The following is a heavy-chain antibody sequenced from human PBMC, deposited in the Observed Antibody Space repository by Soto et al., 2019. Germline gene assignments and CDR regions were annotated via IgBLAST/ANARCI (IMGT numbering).Heavy chain of an antibody. CDR1: GFTFSSYA. CDR2: ISYDGSNK. V-gene: IGHV3-30*14. J-gene: IGHJ3*02. CDR3: AREWDDAFDI. Sequence: QVQLVESGGGVVQPGRSLRLSCAASGFTFSSYAMHWVRQAPGKGLEWVAVISYDGSNKYYADSVKGRFTISRDNSKNTLYLQMTSLRAEDTAVYYCAREWDDAFDIWGQGTMVTVSS. D-gene: IGHD1-26*01.